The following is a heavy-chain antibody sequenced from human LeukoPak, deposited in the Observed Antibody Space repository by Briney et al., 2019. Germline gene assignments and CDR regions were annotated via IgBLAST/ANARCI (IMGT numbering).Heavy chain of an antibody. D-gene: IGHD1-1*01. CDR1: TFIFSDYA. CDR3: AKGGETGDMDY. CDR2: ISGGGDAT. J-gene: IGHJ4*02. V-gene: IGHV3-23*01. Sequence: GGSLRLSCAASTFIFSDYAMTWVRQAPGKGLEWVSTISGGGDATYYAHSVKGRFAVSRDNSKKTLYLQLNSLRAEDTAVYYCAKGGETGDMDYWGQGTLVTVSS.